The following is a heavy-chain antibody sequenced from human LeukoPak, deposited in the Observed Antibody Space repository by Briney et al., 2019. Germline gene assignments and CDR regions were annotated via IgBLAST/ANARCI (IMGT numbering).Heavy chain of an antibody. Sequence: GGSLRLSCGASGFTFSTYAMSWVRQAPGKGLEWVSIISGSGGSIDYADTVKGRFTISRDNSKSTLYLQMNSLRAEDAAVYYCVKGQGGLLDYWGQGTLVTVSS. CDR2: ISGSGGSI. V-gene: IGHV3-23*01. CDR3: VKGQGGLLDY. D-gene: IGHD3-16*01. J-gene: IGHJ4*02. CDR1: GFTFSTYA.